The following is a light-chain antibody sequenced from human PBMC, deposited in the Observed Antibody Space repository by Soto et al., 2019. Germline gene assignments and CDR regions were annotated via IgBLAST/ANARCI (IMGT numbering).Light chain of an antibody. CDR2: ATS. J-gene: IGKJ4*02. CDR3: QQSYSSPLT. CDR1: QNIKKF. V-gene: IGKV1-39*01. Sequence: DIHMTQSPSSLSASVGDRVTITCRASQNIKKFLNWYQQRPGKAPSALIHATSTLQNGVSSRFSGSGSDTDFTLTITSLQPDYFAKYFCQQSYSSPLTFGGGTKVEL.